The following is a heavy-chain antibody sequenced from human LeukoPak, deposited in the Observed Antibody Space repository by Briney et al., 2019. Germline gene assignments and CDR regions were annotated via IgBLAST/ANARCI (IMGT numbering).Heavy chain of an antibody. CDR1: GFTFGDYA. CDR3: TRDRTPYY. CDR2: IAIETDGGTA. V-gene: IGHV3-49*04. J-gene: IGHJ4*02. Sequence: LSGGSLTLSCTAAGFTFGDYAMTWVRQAPGRGLEWVGFIAIETDGGTAEYAASVKGRYTISRDDSKSIAYLQMNSLKTEDTAVYYCTRDRTPYYWGQGTLVTVSS.